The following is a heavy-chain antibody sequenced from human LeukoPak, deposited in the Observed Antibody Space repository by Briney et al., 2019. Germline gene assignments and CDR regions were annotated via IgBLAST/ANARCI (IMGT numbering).Heavy chain of an antibody. CDR1: GGSISSYY. J-gene: IGHJ6*02. CDR3: ARGGSGYDSFYYYGMDV. V-gene: IGHV4-59*01. D-gene: IGHD5-12*01. CDR2: IYDSGST. Sequence: TSETLSLTCTASGGSISSYYWSWIRQPPGKGLEWIGYIYDSGSTNYNPSLKSRVTISVDTSKNQFSLKLSSVTAADTAVYYCARGGSGYDSFYYYGMDVWGQGTTVTVSS.